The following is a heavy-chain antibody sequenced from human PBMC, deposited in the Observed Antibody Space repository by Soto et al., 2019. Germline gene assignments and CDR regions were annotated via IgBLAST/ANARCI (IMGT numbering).Heavy chain of an antibody. CDR1: GFTFGNYA. Sequence: GGSLRLSCVGSGFTFGNYAMSWVRQAPGKGLEWVSSITGIDGRTYYADSVKGRFTISRDNPKNTLYLQMNNLRAEDTAMFYCAKDRGPYCSGGICYPPSWFDPWGQGTQVTVSS. V-gene: IGHV3-23*01. J-gene: IGHJ5*02. D-gene: IGHD2-15*01. CDR2: ITGIDGRT. CDR3: AKDRGPYCSGGICYPPSWFDP.